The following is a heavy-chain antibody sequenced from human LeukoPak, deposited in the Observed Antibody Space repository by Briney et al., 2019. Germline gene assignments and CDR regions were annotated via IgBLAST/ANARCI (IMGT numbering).Heavy chain of an antibody. CDR3: AKGGDLYKPYYYYGMDV. V-gene: IGHV3-23*01. Sequence: GGSLRLSCAASGFTFSSYAMHWVRQAPGKGLEWVSAISGSGGSTYYADSVKGRFTISRDNSKNTPYLQMNSLRAEDTAVYYCAKGGDLYKPYYYYGMDVRGQGTTVTVSS. J-gene: IGHJ6*02. CDR1: GFTFSSYA. CDR2: ISGSGGST. D-gene: IGHD2-21*02.